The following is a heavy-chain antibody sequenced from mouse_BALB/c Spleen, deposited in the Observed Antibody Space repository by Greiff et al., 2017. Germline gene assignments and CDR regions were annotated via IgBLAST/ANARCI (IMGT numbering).Heavy chain of an antibody. Sequence: EVQLVESGPELVKPGASVKIPCKASGYTFTDYNMDWVKQSHGKSLEWIGDINPNNGGTIYNQKFKGKATLTVDKSSSTAYMELRSLTSEDTAVYYCARSRDYDVGYYFDYWGQGTTLTVSS. CDR3: ARSRDYDVGYYFDY. V-gene: IGHV1-18*01. CDR1: GYTFTDYN. J-gene: IGHJ2*01. CDR2: INPNNGGT. D-gene: IGHD2-4*01.